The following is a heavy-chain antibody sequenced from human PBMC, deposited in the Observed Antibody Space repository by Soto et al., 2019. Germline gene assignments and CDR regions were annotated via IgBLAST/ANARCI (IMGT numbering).Heavy chain of an antibody. CDR1: GGSISSGDYY. V-gene: IGHV4-30-4*01. CDR2: IYYSGST. Sequence: SETLSLTCTVSGGSISSGDYYWSWIRQPPGKGLEWIGYIYYSGSTYYNPSLKSRVTISVDTSKNQFSLKLSSVTAADTAVYYCARESWQYYGSGSYFGFDPWGQGTLVTVSS. D-gene: IGHD3-10*01. CDR3: ARESWQYYGSGSYFGFDP. J-gene: IGHJ5*02.